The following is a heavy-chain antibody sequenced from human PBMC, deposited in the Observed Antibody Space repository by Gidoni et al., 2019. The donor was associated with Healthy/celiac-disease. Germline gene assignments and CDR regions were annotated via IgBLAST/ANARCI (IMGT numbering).Heavy chain of an antibody. CDR2: IRSRTYGGTT. CDR3: SIYRPFDAFDI. CDR1: GFTFGDYT. Sequence: EVQLVESGGGLVQPGRSLRLSCRASGFTFGDYTMSWFRQAPEKGLEWISFIRSRTYGGTTDYATSVKDRFIISRDDSKSIAYLQMNFLKIEDTAMYFCSIYRPFDAFDIWGLGTMVTVSS. V-gene: IGHV3-49*03. J-gene: IGHJ3*02.